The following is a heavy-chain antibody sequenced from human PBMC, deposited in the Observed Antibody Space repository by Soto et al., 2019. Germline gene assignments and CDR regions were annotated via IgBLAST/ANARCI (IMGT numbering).Heavy chain of an antibody. CDR1: GGSISSGDYY. V-gene: IGHV4-30-4*01. CDR2: IYYSGST. J-gene: IGHJ6*02. CDR3: ARGDFLAALHGMDV. Sequence: QVQLQESGPGLVKPSQTLSLTCTVSGGSISSGDYYWSWIRQPPGKGLEWIGYIYYSGSTYYNPSLKSRVTIXVXTXXNPFSLKLSSVTAADTAVYYCARGDFLAALHGMDVWGQGTTVTVSS. D-gene: IGHD6-6*01.